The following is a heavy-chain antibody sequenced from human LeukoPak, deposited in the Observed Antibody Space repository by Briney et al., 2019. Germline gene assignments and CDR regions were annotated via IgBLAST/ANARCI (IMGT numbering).Heavy chain of an antibody. CDR2: IYYSGST. J-gene: IGHJ4*02. CDR3: AREQYCSGGSCGSH. V-gene: IGHV4-39*07. Sequence: SETLSLTCTVSGGSISSSSYYWGWIRQPPGKGLEWIGSIYYSGSTYYNPPLKSRVTISVDTSKNQFSLKLSSVTAADTAVYYCAREQYCSGGSCGSHWGQGTLVTVSS. CDR1: GGSISSSSYY. D-gene: IGHD2-15*01.